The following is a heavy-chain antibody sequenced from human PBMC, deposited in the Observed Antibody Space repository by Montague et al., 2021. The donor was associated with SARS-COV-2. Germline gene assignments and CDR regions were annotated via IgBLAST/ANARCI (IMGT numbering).Heavy chain of an antibody. CDR1: GGSFGNNR. CDR3: AGGHLSVSMIVVVFTSASYYFDY. Sequence: SETLSLTCAVYGGSFGNNRWSWVRLPPGKGLGWVGDVKQSGRANSNPSLKSRVPISVDTSKNQFSLKVTSVTAAATAVYFCAGGHLSVSMIVVVFTSASYYFDYWGQGAQVTVSS. V-gene: IGHV4-34*01. D-gene: IGHD3-22*01. J-gene: IGHJ4*02. CDR2: VKQSGRA.